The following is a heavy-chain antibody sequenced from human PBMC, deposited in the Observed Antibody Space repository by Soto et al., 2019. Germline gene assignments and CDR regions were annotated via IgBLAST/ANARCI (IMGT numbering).Heavy chain of an antibody. J-gene: IGHJ4*02. CDR3: ARECGDFWSGYSVDY. Sequence: SETLSLTCNVSGGPINSPDYYWSWIRQSPGKGLEWIGYLYFNGGTQYNPSLRTRVTMSLDTSKKQFSLKLSSVTAADTAVYYFARECGDFWSGYSVDYWGQGTLVTVSS. D-gene: IGHD3-3*01. V-gene: IGHV4-30-4*01. CDR2: LYFNGGT. CDR1: GGPINSPDYY.